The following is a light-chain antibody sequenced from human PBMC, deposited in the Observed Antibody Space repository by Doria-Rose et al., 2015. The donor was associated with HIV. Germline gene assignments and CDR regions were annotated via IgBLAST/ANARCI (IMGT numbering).Light chain of an antibody. CDR2: DGS. J-gene: IGKJ1*01. Sequence: TQSPGTLSLSPGERATLSCRASQSFSSTYLAWYQRKPGQAPSLLIYDGSTRATGIPDRFSASGSGTDFTLTINRLEPVDFALYYCHQYGTSWTFGQRTKVEI. CDR1: QSFSSTY. V-gene: IGKV3-20*01. CDR3: HQYGTSWT.